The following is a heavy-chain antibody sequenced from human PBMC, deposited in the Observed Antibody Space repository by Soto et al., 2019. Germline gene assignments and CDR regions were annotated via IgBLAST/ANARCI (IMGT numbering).Heavy chain of an antibody. J-gene: IGHJ4*02. Sequence: GGSLRLSCAASGFTFSDYYMSWIRQAPGKGLEWVSYISSSSSYTNYADSVKGRFTISRDNAKNSLYLQMNSLRAEDTAVYYCARGGGRLGYSYGLDYWGQGTLVTVSS. D-gene: IGHD5-18*01. CDR1: GFTFSDYY. CDR3: ARGGGRLGYSYGLDY. V-gene: IGHV3-11*06. CDR2: ISSSSSYT.